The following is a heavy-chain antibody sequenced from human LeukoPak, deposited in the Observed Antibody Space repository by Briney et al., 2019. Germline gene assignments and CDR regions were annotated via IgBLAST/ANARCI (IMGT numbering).Heavy chain of an antibody. CDR1: GYTFTVYY. D-gene: IGHD3-3*01. CDR3: ARELRFLEWYTNPYYFDY. CDR2: INPNSGGT. Sequence: AASVKVSCKASGYTFTVYYMHWVRQAPGQGREWMGWINPNSGGTNYAQKFQGRVTMTRDTSISTAYMELSRLRSDDTAVYYCARELRFLEWYTNPYYFDYWGQGTLVTVSS. J-gene: IGHJ4*02. V-gene: IGHV1-2*02.